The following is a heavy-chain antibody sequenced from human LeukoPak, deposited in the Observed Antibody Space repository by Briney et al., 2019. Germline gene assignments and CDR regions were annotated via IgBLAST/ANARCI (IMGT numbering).Heavy chain of an antibody. V-gene: IGHV3-74*01. Sequence: GGSLRLSCAASGFTFTRYWMHWVRQAPGEGLVWVSRVNPDGSSTTYGDSVKGRFTSSRDNAKNTLYLQMNSLRADDTAVYYCARGGSYGDYWGQGILVTVSS. J-gene: IGHJ4*02. CDR2: VNPDGSST. CDR1: GFTFTRYW. D-gene: IGHD3-16*01. CDR3: ARGGSYGDY.